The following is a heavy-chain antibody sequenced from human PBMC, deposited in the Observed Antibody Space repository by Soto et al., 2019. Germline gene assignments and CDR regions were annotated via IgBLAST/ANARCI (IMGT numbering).Heavy chain of an antibody. Sequence: TSETLSLTCTVSVGSINTFYWIWVRQPAGKGLEWIGRIFSSGSTSFNPSLESRVAMSVDTSKNHFSLNLSSVTAADMAVYYCAREGSYSAYNFAHGIQLWSFDFWGQGALVTVSS. J-gene: IGHJ4*02. D-gene: IGHD5-12*01. CDR3: AREGSYSAYNFAHGIQLWSFDF. CDR2: IFSSGST. V-gene: IGHV4-4*07. CDR1: VGSINTFY.